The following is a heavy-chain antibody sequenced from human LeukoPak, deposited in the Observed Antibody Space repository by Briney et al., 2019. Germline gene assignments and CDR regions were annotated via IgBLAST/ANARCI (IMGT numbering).Heavy chain of an antibody. CDR3: ARINWNYYFDY. Sequence: SETLSLTCTVSGGSISSYYWSWIRQPPGKGLEWIGYIYYSGSTNYNPSLKSRVTISVDTSKNQFSLKLSSVTAAGTAVYYCARINWNYYFDYWGQGTLVTVSS. J-gene: IGHJ4*02. CDR2: IYYSGST. D-gene: IGHD1-1*01. CDR1: GGSISSYY. V-gene: IGHV4-59*08.